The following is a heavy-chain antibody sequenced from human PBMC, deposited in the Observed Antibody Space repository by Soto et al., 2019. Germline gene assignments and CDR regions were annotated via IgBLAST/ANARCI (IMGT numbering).Heavy chain of an antibody. J-gene: IGHJ6*02. D-gene: IGHD6-13*01. CDR1: GGSFSGYY. CDR2: INHSGST. V-gene: IGHV4-34*01. Sequence: PSETLSLTCAVYGGSFSGYYWSWIRQPPGKGLEWIGEINHSGSTNHNPSLKSRVTISVDTSKNQFSLKLSSVTAADTAVYYCARKQQLDYYYYYGMDVWGQGTTVTVSS. CDR3: ARKQQLDYYYYYGMDV.